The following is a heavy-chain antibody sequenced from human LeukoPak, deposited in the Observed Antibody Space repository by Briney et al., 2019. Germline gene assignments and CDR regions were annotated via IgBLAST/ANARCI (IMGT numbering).Heavy chain of an antibody. CDR1: GGPFSGYY. CDR3: ARGRTSSVRSGRGWFDP. J-gene: IGHJ5*02. Sequence: SETLSLTCAVYGGPFSGYYWSWIRQPPGKGLEWIGEINHSGSTNYNPSLKSRVTISVDTSKNQFSLKLSSVTAADTAVYYCARGRTSSVRSGRGWFDPWGQGTLVTVSS. V-gene: IGHV4-34*01. D-gene: IGHD2-15*01. CDR2: INHSGST.